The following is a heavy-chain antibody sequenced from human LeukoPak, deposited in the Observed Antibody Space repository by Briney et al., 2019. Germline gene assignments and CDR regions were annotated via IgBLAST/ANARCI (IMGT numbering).Heavy chain of an antibody. CDR2: IKSKPDGVTT. CDR3: TTDLPGDESDY. D-gene: IGHD3-10*01. J-gene: IGHJ4*02. Sequence: GGSLRLSWAAAGFTFSNAWMNWVRQAPGKGLEWVGRIKSKPDGVTTDYPAPVRGRFTISRDDSKNTLYLQMNSLKTEDTAVYYCTTDLPGDESDYWGQGTLVTVSS. V-gene: IGHV3-15*01. CDR1: GFTFSNAW.